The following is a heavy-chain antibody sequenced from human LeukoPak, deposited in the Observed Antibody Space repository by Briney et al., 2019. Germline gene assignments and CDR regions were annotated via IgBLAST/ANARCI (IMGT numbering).Heavy chain of an antibody. CDR1: GGSFSGYY. CDR3: ARGTPHYYGSGSYCIRRFDP. CDR2: INHSGST. Sequence: KPSETLTPTCAVYGGSFSGYYWSWIRQPPGKQLEWIGEINHSGSTNYNPSLKSRVTISLDTSKNQFSLRLTSVTAADTAVYYCARGTPHYYGSGSYCIRRFDPWGQGTLVTVSS. V-gene: IGHV4-34*01. J-gene: IGHJ5*02. D-gene: IGHD3-10*01.